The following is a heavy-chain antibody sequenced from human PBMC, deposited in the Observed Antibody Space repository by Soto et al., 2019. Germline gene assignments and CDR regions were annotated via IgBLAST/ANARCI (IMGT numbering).Heavy chain of an antibody. CDR2: IVPVFGTT. D-gene: IGHD4-17*01. J-gene: IGHJ6*02. CDR1: GGTFSRYS. CDR3: ASCLVTTYFYYYGMDV. Sequence: SVKVSCKASGGTFSRYSISWVRQAPGQGLEWMGGIVPVFGTTNYAQKFQGRVTITADESTSTVYMELSSLTSDDTAVYYCASCLVTTYFYYYGMDVWGQGTTVTVSS. V-gene: IGHV1-69*13.